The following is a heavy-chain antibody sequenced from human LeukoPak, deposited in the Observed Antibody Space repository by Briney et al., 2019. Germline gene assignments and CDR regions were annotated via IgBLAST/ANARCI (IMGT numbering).Heavy chain of an antibody. Sequence: ASVKVSCKASGYTFTSYDINWVRQATGQGLEWMGWINPNSGGTNYAQKFQGWVTMTRDTSISTAYKELSRLRSDDTAVYYCARDLMVRGYYGMDVWGQGTTVTVSS. CDR1: GYTFTSYD. J-gene: IGHJ6*02. V-gene: IGHV1-2*04. CDR3: ARDLMVRGYYGMDV. D-gene: IGHD5-18*01. CDR2: INPNSGGT.